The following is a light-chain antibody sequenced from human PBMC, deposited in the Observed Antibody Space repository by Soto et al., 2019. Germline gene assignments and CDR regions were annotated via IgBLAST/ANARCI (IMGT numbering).Light chain of an antibody. Sequence: DIHMTQSPSTLSASVGDRITITCRASQDVSQWLAWYQHKPGKAPKLLIYKASTLESGVSSRFSGRGYGTEFTLTIRDLQPDDFATYYCQQYSSDLNTFGQGTKLEIK. CDR1: QDVSQW. CDR2: KAS. V-gene: IGKV1-5*03. CDR3: QQYSSDLNT. J-gene: IGKJ2*01.